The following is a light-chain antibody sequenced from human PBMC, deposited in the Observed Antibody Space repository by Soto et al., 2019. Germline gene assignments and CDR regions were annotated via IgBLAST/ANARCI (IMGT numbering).Light chain of an antibody. CDR1: QSVSSN. J-gene: IGKJ4*01. Sequence: EIVMTQSPATLSVSPGERATLSCRASQSVSSNLAWYQQKPGQAPRLLIYGASTRATGIPARFRGSGSRTEFTLTISSLQSEDFAVYYCQQYNNWPLTFGGGTKVEIK. CDR3: QQYNNWPLT. V-gene: IGKV3-15*01. CDR2: GAS.